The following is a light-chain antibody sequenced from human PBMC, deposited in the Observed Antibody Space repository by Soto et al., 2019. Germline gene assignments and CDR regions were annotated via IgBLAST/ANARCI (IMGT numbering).Light chain of an antibody. J-gene: IGKJ1*01. CDR2: WAS. Sequence: DIVMTQSPDSLAVSLGERATINCKSSQSILYSSNNKNYLAWYQQKPGQPPKLLIYWASTRESGVPYRFSGSGSGTDFTLAISSLQAGDVAVYCCQQYYDAPQTFGQGTKVEIK. CDR1: QSILYSSNNKNY. CDR3: QQYYDAPQT. V-gene: IGKV4-1*01.